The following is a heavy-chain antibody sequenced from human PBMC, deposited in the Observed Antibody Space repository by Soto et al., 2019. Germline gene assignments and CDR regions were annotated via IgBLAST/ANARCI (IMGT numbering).Heavy chain of an antibody. D-gene: IGHD3-10*01. CDR1: GGSISSGGYS. Sequence: SETLSLTCAVSGGSISSGGYSWSWFRQQPGKGLEWIGYIYHSGSTYYNPSLKSRVTISVDRSKNQFSLKLSSVTAADTAVYYCARAIGWFGELLGGYYFDYWGQGTLVT. V-gene: IGHV4-30-2*01. CDR2: IYHSGST. CDR3: ARAIGWFGELLGGYYFDY. J-gene: IGHJ4*02.